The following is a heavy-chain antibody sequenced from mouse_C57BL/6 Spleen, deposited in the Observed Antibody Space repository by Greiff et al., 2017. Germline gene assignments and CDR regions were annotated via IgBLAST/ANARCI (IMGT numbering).Heavy chain of an antibody. CDR3: ARLIYDGYYDAMDY. J-gene: IGHJ4*01. Sequence: EVQVVESGGGLVQPGGSLSLSCAASGFTFTDYYMSWVRQPPGKALEWLGFIRNKANGYTTEYSASVKGRFTISRDNSQSILYLQMNALRAEDSATYYSARLIYDGYYDAMDYWGQGTSVTVSS. CDR1: GFTFTDYY. V-gene: IGHV7-3*01. CDR2: IRNKANGYTT. D-gene: IGHD2-3*01.